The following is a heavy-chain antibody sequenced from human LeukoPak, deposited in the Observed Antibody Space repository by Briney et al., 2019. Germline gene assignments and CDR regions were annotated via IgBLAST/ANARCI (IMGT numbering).Heavy chain of an antibody. CDR1: GFTFSSYS. CDR2: IITTSTTI. CDR3: AKEDPVTTLDY. D-gene: IGHD4-17*01. J-gene: IGHJ4*02. Sequence: GGSLRLSCAASGFTFSSYSMSWVRQAPGKGLEWISFIITTSTTIYYADSVKGRFTISRDNAKNSLYLQMNSLRAEDTAVYYCAKEDPVTTLDYWGQGTLVTVSS. V-gene: IGHV3-48*01.